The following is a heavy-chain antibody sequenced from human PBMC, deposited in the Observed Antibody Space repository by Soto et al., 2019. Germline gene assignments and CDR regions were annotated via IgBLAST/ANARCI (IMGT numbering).Heavy chain of an antibody. CDR1: GGSISSSSYY. Sequence: QLQLQESGPGLVKPSETLSLTCTVSGGSISSSSYYWGWIRQPPGKGLEWIGSIYYSGSTYYNPSLKSRVTISVDTSKNQFSLKLSSVTAADTAVYYCATPLLFYGDYVEDYWGQGTLVTVSS. V-gene: IGHV4-39*01. CDR3: ATPLLFYGDYVEDY. J-gene: IGHJ4*02. D-gene: IGHD4-17*01. CDR2: IYYSGST.